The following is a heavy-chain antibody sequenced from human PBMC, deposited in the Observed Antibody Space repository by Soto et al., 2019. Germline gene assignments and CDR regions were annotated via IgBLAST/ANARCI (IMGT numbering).Heavy chain of an antibody. J-gene: IGHJ6*02. V-gene: IGHV3-74*01. CDR1: GFTFISYW. Sequence: GGSLRLSCASSGFTFISYWMQWVRQAPGKGLVWVSRINSDGSSTSYADPVKGRFTISRDNAKNTLYLQMNSLRAEDTAVYYCVRWTTTRAYGMDVWGQGTTVTVSS. CDR2: INSDGSST. CDR3: VRWTTTRAYGMDV. D-gene: IGHD4-17*01.